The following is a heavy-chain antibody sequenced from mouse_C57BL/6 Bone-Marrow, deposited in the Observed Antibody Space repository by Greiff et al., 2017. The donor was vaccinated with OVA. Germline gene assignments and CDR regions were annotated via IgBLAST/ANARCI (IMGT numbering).Heavy chain of an antibody. D-gene: IGHD1-1*01. CDR3: ARKYGSSYGYFDV. Sequence: QVQLKESGPGLVQPSQSLSITCTVSGFSLTSYGVHWVRQSPGQGLEWLGVIWSGGSTDYNAAFISRLSISKDNSKSQVFFKMNSLQADDTAIYDCARKYGSSYGYFDVWGTGTTVTVSS. J-gene: IGHJ1*03. V-gene: IGHV2-2*01. CDR2: IWSGGST. CDR1: GFSLTSYG.